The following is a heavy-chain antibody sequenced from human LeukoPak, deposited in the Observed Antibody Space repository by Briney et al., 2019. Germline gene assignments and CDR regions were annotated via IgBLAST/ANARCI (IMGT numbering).Heavy chain of an antibody. CDR1: GFTFSSYG. J-gene: IGHJ4*02. V-gene: IGHV3-30*02. Sequence: GGSLRLSCAASGFTFSSYGMHRVRQAPGKGLEWVAFIRYDGSNKYYADSVKGRFTISRDNSKNTLYLQMNSLRAEDTAVYYCARGDYGDYVGNFDYWGQGTLVTVSS. CDR2: IRYDGSNK. D-gene: IGHD4-17*01. CDR3: ARGDYGDYVGNFDY.